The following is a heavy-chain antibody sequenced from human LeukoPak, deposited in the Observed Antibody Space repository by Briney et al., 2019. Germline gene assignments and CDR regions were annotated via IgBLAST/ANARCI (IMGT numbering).Heavy chain of an antibody. CDR2: IYYAGST. D-gene: IGHD2-15*01. CDR1: GGSISSSSYY. V-gene: IGHV4-39*01. CDR3: ASLVVVTANNYFDY. J-gene: IGHJ4*02. Sequence: ASETLSLTCTVSGGSISSSSYYWGWIRQPPGKGLERIGSIYYAGSTYYNPSLKSRVTISVDTSKNQFSLKLSSVTAADTAVYYCASLVVVTANNYFDYWGQGTLVTVSS.